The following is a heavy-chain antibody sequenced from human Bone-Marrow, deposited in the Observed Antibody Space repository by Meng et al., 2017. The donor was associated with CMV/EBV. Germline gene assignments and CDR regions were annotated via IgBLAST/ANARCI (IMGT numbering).Heavy chain of an antibody. D-gene: IGHD1-26*01. Sequence: GGSLRLSCAASGFTFDDYGMSWVRQAPGKGLEWASGIHWNGGSTGYADSVKGRLTISRDNAKNSLYLQMNSLRAEDTALYYCARALNPGGIVGATSDYWGQGTLVTGSS. J-gene: IGHJ4*02. V-gene: IGHV3-20*04. CDR3: ARALNPGGIVGATSDY. CDR1: GFTFDDYG. CDR2: IHWNGGST.